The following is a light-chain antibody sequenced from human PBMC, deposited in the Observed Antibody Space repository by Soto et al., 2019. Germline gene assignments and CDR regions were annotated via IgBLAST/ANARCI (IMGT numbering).Light chain of an antibody. J-gene: IGKJ5*01. CDR3: QQYGSSRPIT. CDR1: QSVSSSY. Sequence: IVLTQSPGTLSLSPGERATLSCRASQSVSSSYLAWYQQKPGQAPRLLLYGASSRATGIPDRFSGSGSGTDFTLTISRLEPEDFAVYYCQQYGSSRPITFGQGTRLEIK. V-gene: IGKV3-20*01. CDR2: GAS.